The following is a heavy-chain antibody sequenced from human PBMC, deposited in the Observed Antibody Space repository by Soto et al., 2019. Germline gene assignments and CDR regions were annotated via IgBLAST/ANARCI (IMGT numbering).Heavy chain of an antibody. CDR2: IYWDDDK. CDR1: GFSLSTSGVG. D-gene: IGHD6-13*01. V-gene: IGHV2-5*02. CDR3: AHRREFTAGTDYFDY. J-gene: IGHJ4*02. Sequence: QITLKESGPTLVKPTQTLTLTCTFSGFSLSTSGVGVGWIRQPPGKALEWLALIYWDDDKRYSPSLKSRLTITKDTSKKQVVLTMNNMDPVDTATYYCAHRREFTAGTDYFDYWGQGTLVTVSS.